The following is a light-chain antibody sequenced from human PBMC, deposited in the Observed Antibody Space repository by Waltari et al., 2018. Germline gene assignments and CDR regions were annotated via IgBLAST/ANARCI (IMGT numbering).Light chain of an antibody. J-gene: IGKJ1*01. Sequence: EIVMMQSPGTLFASPGERVILSCRASQSVGSNLAWYQQKPGQAPRLLIYGASTRATDIPGTFSGSGSGTGFTLTISSLQSEDFALYYCQQYYNWPRTFDQGTKVEIK. CDR2: GAS. V-gene: IGKV3-15*01. CDR1: QSVGSN. CDR3: QQYYNWPRT.